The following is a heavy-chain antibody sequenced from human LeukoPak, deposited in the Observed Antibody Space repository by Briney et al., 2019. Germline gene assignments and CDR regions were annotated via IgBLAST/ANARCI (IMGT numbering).Heavy chain of an antibody. Sequence: QVHLQESGPGLVKPSETLSLTCTVSSDSISSYYWSWIRQPPGKGLEWIGYIYYSGTTKYNPSLKSRVTISIDTSKNQFSLKLSSVTAADTGIYYCARYSSTAGWLDPWGQGTLVTVSS. CDR2: IYYSGTT. J-gene: IGHJ5*02. V-gene: IGHV4-59*08. CDR1: SDSISSYY. D-gene: IGHD6-13*01. CDR3: ARYSSTAGWLDP.